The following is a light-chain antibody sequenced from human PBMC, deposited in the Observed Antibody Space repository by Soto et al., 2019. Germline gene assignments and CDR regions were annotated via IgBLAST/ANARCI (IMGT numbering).Light chain of an antibody. CDR2: KVA. V-gene: IGKV2-30*02. CDR3: MQSTHSPWT. CDR1: QSLVHSDGTTY. Sequence: DVVMTQSPLSLPVTLGQPASISCRASQSLVHSDGTTYLNWFQQRPGQSPRRLIYKVANRDSGVPDRFSGSGSGSDFTLNISRVEAEDVGVYYCMQSTHSPWTFGQGTKVEIK. J-gene: IGKJ1*01.